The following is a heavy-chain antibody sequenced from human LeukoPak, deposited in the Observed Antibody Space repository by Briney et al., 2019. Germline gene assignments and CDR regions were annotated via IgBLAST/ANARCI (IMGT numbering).Heavy chain of an antibody. D-gene: IGHD6-19*01. CDR3: AREQWLVPWFDP. CDR1: GGSISSGSYY. V-gene: IGHV4-61*02. Sequence: PSETLSLTCTVSGGSISSGSYYWSWIRQPAGKGLEWIGRIYTTGSTNYNPSLKGRVTISVDTSKNQFSLKLSAVTAADTAVYYCAREQWLVPWFDPWGQGTLVTVSS. J-gene: IGHJ5*02. CDR2: IYTTGST.